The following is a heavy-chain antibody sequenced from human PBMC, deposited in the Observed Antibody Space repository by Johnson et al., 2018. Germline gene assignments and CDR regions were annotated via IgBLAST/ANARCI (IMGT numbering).Heavy chain of an antibody. J-gene: IGHJ6*03. Sequence: VQLVQSGGGLVQPGGSLRLSCAASGFTFSSYDMHWVRQATGKGLEWVSAIGTAGDTYYPGSVTGRFTISRENAKNALYLQMNSLRAGDPAVYYCARGGIHCGPRLDMDVWGKGTPVTVS. CDR3: ARGGIHCGPRLDMDV. D-gene: IGHD3-16*01. CDR1: GFTFSSYD. V-gene: IGHV3-13*01. CDR2: IGTAGDT.